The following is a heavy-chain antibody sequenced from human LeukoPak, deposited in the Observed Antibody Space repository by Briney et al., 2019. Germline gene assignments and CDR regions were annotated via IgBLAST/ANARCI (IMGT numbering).Heavy chain of an antibody. D-gene: IGHD3-22*01. Sequence: GGTLRLSCAASGFTVSSNYMSWVRQAPGKGLEWVSGISWNSGSIGYADSVKGRFTISRDNAKNSLYLQMNSLRAEDTALYYCAKDMGGYYFDESWFDPWGQGTLVTVSS. CDR3: AKDMGGYYFDESWFDP. J-gene: IGHJ5*02. V-gene: IGHV3-9*01. CDR2: ISWNSGSI. CDR1: GFTVSSNY.